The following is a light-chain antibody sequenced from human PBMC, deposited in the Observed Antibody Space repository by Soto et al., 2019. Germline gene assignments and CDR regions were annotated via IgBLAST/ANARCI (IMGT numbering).Light chain of an antibody. CDR2: DAS. J-gene: IGKJ4*01. V-gene: IGKV3-11*01. Sequence: EIVLTQSPATLSLSPGERATLSCRASQSVSSYLAWYQQKPGQAPRLLIYDASNMATGIPARFSGSGSGTDFTLTISSLDPEDFAVYYCQQRSNWLTFGGGTKVEIK. CDR3: QQRSNWLT. CDR1: QSVSSY.